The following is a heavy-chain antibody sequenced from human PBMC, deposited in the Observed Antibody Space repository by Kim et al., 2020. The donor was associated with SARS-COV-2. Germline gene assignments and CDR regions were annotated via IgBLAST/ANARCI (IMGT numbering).Heavy chain of an antibody. D-gene: IGHD3-22*01. Sequence: SETQSLTCAVYGGSFSGYYWSWIRQPPGKGLEWIGEINHSGSTNYNPSLKSRVTISVDTSKNQFSLKLSSVTAADTAVYYCARVPNYYDSSGYYIDYWG. CDR2: INHSGST. V-gene: IGHV4-34*01. J-gene: IGHJ4*01. CDR1: GGSFSGYY. CDR3: ARVPNYYDSSGYYIDY.